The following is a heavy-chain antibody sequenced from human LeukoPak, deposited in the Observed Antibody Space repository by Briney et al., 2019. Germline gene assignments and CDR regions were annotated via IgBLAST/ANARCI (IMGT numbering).Heavy chain of an antibody. CDR3: ARGPKDIVVVPAALRGYYYYGMDV. D-gene: IGHD2-2*01. V-gene: IGHV1-8*01. J-gene: IGHJ6*02. CDR1: GYTFTSYG. Sequence: ASVTVSCMSSGYTFTSYGINWVRQPTGQGLEWMGWMNSKSGNTGYAQKFQGRVTMTRNTSISTAYMELSSLRSEDTAVYYCARGPKDIVVVPAALRGYYYYGMDVWGQGTTVTVSS. CDR2: MNSKSGNT.